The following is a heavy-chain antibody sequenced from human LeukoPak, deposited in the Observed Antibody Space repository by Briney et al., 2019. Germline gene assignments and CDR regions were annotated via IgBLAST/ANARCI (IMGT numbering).Heavy chain of an antibody. CDR1: GFTFSTYW. Sequence: GSLRLSCSASGFTFSTYWMSWIRQPPGKGLEWIGEINHSGSTNYNPSLKSRVTISVDTSKNQFSLKLSSVTAADTAVYYCARVYYDFWSGNNWFDPWGQGTLVTVSS. D-gene: IGHD3-3*01. J-gene: IGHJ5*02. V-gene: IGHV4-34*01. CDR2: INHSGST. CDR3: ARVYYDFWSGNNWFDP.